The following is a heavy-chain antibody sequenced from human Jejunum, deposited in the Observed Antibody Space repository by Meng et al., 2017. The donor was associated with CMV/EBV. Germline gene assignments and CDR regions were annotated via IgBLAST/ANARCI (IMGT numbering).Heavy chain of an antibody. CDR1: VYRITSYG. D-gene: IGHD1-14*01. J-gene: IGHJ4*02. CDR2: INTYNGDT. CDR3: ARDQSGRFV. V-gene: IGHV1-18*01. Sequence: KISFKASVYRITSYGLSWMQQAPGQGLEWMGWINTYNGDTDYEKKFQGRVTMTTDTSTSTAYLELRTLRSDDTAVYYCARDQSGRFVWGQGPLVTVSS.